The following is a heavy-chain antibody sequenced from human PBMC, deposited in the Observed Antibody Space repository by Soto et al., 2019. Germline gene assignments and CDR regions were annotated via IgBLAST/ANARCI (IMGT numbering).Heavy chain of an antibody. CDR1: GFTFSSYA. V-gene: IGHV3-23*01. CDR2: ISGSGGST. CDR3: AKSSSGPSVDD. Sequence: EVQLLESGGGLVQPGGSLRLSCAASGFTFSSYAMSWVRQAPGKGLEWVSAISGSGGSTYYEDSVKGRFTISRDNSKNTLYLHMNSLRAEDTSVYYCAKSSSGPSVDDWGQGTLVTVSS. D-gene: IGHD6-19*01. J-gene: IGHJ4*02.